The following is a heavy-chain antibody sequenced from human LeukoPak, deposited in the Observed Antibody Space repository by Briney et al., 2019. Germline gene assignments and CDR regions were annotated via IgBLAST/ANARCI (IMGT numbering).Heavy chain of an antibody. CDR1: GFNFNTYE. CDR2: ICGRGTTK. J-gene: IGHJ3*01. V-gene: IGHV3-48*03. Sequence: GGSLRLSCAASGFNFNTYEMNWVRQAPGKGLEWVSYICGRGTTKYYADSVKGRFTISRDNAENSLYLQMNDLRVEDTAIYYCAKDIQLSTWGLGTMVTVSS. CDR3: AKDIQLST. D-gene: IGHD5-24*01.